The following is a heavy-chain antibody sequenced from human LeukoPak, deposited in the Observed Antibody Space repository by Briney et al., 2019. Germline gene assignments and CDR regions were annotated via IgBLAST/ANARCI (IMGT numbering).Heavy chain of an antibody. J-gene: IGHJ4*02. Sequence: GGSLRLSCAASDFLFIGYTMHWVRQAPCKGLEGVAGIPYYGSQNSYADSVKGRFSISRDNSKSALYLQLSSLRPEDTAVYYCAREGRFKAQHLFDYWGQGTMVTVSS. V-gene: IGHV3-30*04. CDR2: IPYYGSQN. CDR1: DFLFIGYT. D-gene: IGHD2-2*01. CDR3: AREGRFKAQHLFDY.